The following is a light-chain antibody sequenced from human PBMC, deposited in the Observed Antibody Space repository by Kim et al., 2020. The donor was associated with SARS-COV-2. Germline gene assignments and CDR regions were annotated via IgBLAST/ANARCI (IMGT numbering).Light chain of an antibody. CDR3: GTWDSSLSAWV. J-gene: IGLJ3*02. V-gene: IGLV1-51*01. Sequence: GQKVTISCSGSSSNIGNDFVSWYQQLPGTAPKLLIYDNNKRPSGIPDRFSGSKSATSATLGITGLQTGDEADYYCGTWDSSLSAWVFGGGTKLTVL. CDR2: DNN. CDR1: SSNIGNDF.